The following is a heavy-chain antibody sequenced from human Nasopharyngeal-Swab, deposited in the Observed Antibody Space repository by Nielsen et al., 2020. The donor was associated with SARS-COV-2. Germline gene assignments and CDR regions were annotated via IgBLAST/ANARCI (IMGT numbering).Heavy chain of an antibody. Sequence: GESLKISCTPSGFTFSDYAVNWVRLAPGKGLEWVASITSRGDRTYYGDSVKGRFTIFRENYKNTLYLQLNSLRAEDTARYYCARFSRCDDDCPSDYWGQGTLVTVSS. J-gene: IGHJ4*02. CDR1: GFTFSDYA. V-gene: IGHV3-23*01. D-gene: IGHD2-21*02. CDR3: ARFSRCDDDCPSDY. CDR2: ITSRGDRT.